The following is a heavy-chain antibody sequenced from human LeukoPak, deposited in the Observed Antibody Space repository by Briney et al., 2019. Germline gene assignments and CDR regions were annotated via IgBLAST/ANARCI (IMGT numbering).Heavy chain of an antibody. V-gene: IGHV3-7*05. Sequence: GGSLRLSCAVSGFTFSSYWMSWVRQAPGKGLEWVANIKQDGSEKYYVDSVKGRFTISRDNAKNSLYLQMNGLRAEDTAVYYCARAGGGYRLDYWGQGTLVTVSS. D-gene: IGHD1-26*01. CDR3: ARAGGGYRLDY. CDR1: GFTFSSYW. J-gene: IGHJ4*02. CDR2: IKQDGSEK.